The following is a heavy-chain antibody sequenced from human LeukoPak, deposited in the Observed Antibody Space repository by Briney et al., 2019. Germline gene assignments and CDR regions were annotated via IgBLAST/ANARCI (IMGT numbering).Heavy chain of an antibody. V-gene: IGHV3-21*01. CDR2: ISSSSSYI. D-gene: IGHD2-2*01. CDR1: GFTFSGYS. Sequence: PGGSLRLSCAASGFTFSGYSMNWVRQAPGKGLEWVSSISSSSSYIYYADSVKGRFTISRDNAKNSLYLQMNSLRAEDTAVYYCARDGVPAAKFGYYYYYMDVWGKGTTVTVSS. J-gene: IGHJ6*03. CDR3: ARDGVPAAKFGYYYYYMDV.